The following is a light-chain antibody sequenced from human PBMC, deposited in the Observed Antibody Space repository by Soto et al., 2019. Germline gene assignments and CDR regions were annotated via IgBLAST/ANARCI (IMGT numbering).Light chain of an antibody. V-gene: IGKV3-11*01. CDR1: QFISSY. J-gene: IGKJ5*01. CDR3: QQRSDWPT. Sequence: EIIVTQSPATVSLSLGERATLSCRASQFISSYLAWYQQKPGQAPRLLIYDASNRATGIPPRFSGSGSGTDFTLTISSLEPEDFAVYYCQQRSDWPTFGQGTRLEIK. CDR2: DAS.